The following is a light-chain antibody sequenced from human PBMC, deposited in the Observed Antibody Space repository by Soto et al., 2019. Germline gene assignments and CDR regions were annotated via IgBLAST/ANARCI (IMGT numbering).Light chain of an antibody. CDR1: SYNIGAGYD. CDR3: QSYDSSLSGHVV. V-gene: IGLV1-40*01. J-gene: IGLJ2*01. CDR2: ANT. Sequence: QSVLTQPPSVSGAPGQRVTISCTGSSYNIGAGYDVHWYQQLPGTVPQLLIYANTNRPSGVPDRFSASKSGTSASLAITGLQADDEADYYCQSYDSSLSGHVVFGGGTKLTVL.